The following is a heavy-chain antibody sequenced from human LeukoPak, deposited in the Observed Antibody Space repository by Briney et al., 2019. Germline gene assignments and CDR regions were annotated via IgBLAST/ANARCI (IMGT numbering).Heavy chain of an antibody. J-gene: IGHJ4*02. CDR3: ARAYYDILTGYYLYFDY. CDR1: GYTFTSYG. CDR2: IRAYKGKT. D-gene: IGHD3-9*01. V-gene: IGHV1-18*04. Sequence: ASVKVSCQASGYTFTSYGISWGRQAPGQGLEWMGWIRAYKGKTNYAQKLQGRVTMTTDTSTSTAYMELRSLRSDDTAVYYCARAYYDILTGYYLYFDYWGQGTLVTVSS.